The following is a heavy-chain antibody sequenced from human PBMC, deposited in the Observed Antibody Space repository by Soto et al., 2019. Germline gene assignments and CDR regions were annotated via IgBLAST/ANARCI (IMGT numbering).Heavy chain of an antibody. D-gene: IGHD5-18*01. J-gene: IGHJ4*02. CDR2: INHSGST. Sequence: SETLSLTCAVYGGSFSGYYWSWIRQPPGKGLEWIGEINHSGSTNYNPSLKSRVTISVDTSKNQFSLKLSSVTAADTAVYYCASLDTGGFDYWGQGTLVTVSS. CDR3: ASLDTGGFDY. V-gene: IGHV4-34*01. CDR1: GGSFSGYY.